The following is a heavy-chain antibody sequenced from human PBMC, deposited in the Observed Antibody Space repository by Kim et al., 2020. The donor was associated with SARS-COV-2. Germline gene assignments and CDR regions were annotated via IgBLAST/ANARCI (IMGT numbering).Heavy chain of an antibody. CDR2: IYPGDPET. D-gene: IGHD6-19*01. CDR1: GYNFPNHW. CDR3: ARLSNLSPSAWHWKTSGASRHVMDV. V-gene: IGHV5-51*01. J-gene: IGHJ6*02. Sequence: GESLKISCLGSGYNFPNHWIGWVRQMPGKGLEWMGIIYPGDPETRYSPSFQGQVTISADKSISTAYLQWASLKASDTAFYFCARLSNLSPSAWHWKTSGASRHVMDVWGQGTPVAVSS.